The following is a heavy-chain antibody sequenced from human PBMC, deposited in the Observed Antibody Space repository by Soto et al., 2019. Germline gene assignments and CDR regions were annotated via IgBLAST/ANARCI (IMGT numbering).Heavy chain of an antibody. D-gene: IGHD1-1*01. CDR1: GGSISSYY. Sequence: SETLSLTCTVSGGSISSYYWSWIRQPPGKGLEWIGYIYYSGSTNYNPSLKSRVTISVDTSKNQFSLKLSSVTAADTAVYYCARDHSTTYYYYGMDVWGQGTTVTV. J-gene: IGHJ6*02. CDR3: ARDHSTTYYYYGMDV. CDR2: IYYSGST. V-gene: IGHV4-59*01.